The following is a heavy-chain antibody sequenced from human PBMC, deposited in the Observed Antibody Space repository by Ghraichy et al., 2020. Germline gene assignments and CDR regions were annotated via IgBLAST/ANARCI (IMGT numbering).Heavy chain of an antibody. CDR1: GFTFSGYS. D-gene: IGHD2-2*01. CDR3: ARGYGTNSFESDY. Sequence: GESLNISCAASGFTFSGYSMNWVRQAPGKGLEWVSYISSSSSSQYYADSVKGRVTISRDNVRNSLYLQMNSLRVEDTAVYYCARGYGTNSFESDYWGQGTLVTVSS. V-gene: IGHV3-48*01. CDR2: ISSSSSSQ. J-gene: IGHJ4*02.